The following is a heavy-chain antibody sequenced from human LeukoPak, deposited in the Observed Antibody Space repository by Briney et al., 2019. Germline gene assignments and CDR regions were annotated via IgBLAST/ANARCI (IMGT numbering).Heavy chain of an antibody. V-gene: IGHV3-30*02. D-gene: IGHD3-10*01. J-gene: IGHJ4*02. CDR1: GFTFSSYG. Sequence: GGSLRLSCAASGFTFSSYGMHWVRQAPGKGLEWVAFIRYDGSNKYYADSVKGRFTISRDNSKNTLYLQMNSLRAEDTAVYYCAKAAGWFGEFEDYWGQGTLVTVSS. CDR3: AKAAGWFGEFEDY. CDR2: IRYDGSNK.